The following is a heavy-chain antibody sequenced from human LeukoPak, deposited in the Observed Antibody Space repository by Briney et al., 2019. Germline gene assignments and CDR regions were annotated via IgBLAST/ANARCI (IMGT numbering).Heavy chain of an antibody. J-gene: IGHJ4*02. CDR2: IYPGNSET. CDR1: GYSFTTYW. D-gene: IGHD5-12*01. CDR3: TRGPRGYVGYDLDY. V-gene: IGHV5-51*01. Sequence: GESLKISCKGSGYSFTTYWIGWVRQVPGKGLEWMGSIYPGNSETRYNPSFQGQVIMSADRSINAASLQWTSLKASDTAMYYCTRGPRGYVGYDLDYWGQGSLVTVSS.